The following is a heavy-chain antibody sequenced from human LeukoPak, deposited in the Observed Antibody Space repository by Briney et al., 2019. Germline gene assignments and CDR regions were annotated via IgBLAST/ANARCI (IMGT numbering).Heavy chain of an antibody. Sequence: GASVTVSCKASGYTFTSYGISWVRQAPGQGLEWMGWISAYNGNTNYAQKLQGRVTMTTDTSTSTAYMELRSLRSDDTAVYYCARDVGDYGDYTLDPHFDYWGQGTLVTVSS. CDR2: ISAYNGNT. D-gene: IGHD4-17*01. J-gene: IGHJ4*02. CDR3: ARDVGDYGDYTLDPHFDY. V-gene: IGHV1-18*01. CDR1: GYTFTSYG.